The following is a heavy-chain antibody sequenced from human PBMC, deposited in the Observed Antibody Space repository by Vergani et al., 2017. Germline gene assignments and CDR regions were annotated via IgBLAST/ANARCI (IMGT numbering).Heavy chain of an antibody. J-gene: IGHJ6*04. CDR3: ARHRGSGGVFPSSYFYGMDV. D-gene: IGHD3-10*01. CDR2: IHHSGDT. Sequence: QVQLQESGPGLVKPSETLTLTCDVSDSSIMTNPYWGWFRQSPGKGLEWIGCIHHSGDTHYNSSLKSRVSISIVSSSKFSLSLTSVTAADTAIYYCARHRGSGGVFPSSYFYGMDVPGSGTTVTVSS. V-gene: IGHV4-38-2*01. CDR1: DSSIMTNPY.